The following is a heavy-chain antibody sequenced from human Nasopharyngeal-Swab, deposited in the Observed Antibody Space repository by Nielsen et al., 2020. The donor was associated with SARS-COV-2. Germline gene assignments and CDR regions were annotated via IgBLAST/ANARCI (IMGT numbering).Heavy chain of an antibody. J-gene: IGHJ4*02. CDR3: ARQLDYYGSGSRPGY. CDR2: IYPGDSDT. V-gene: IGHV5-51*01. D-gene: IGHD3-10*01. Sequence: GGSRRLSCKGSGSSFTSYWIGWVRQMPGKGLEWMGIIYPGDSDTRYSPSFQGQVTISADKSSSTAYLQWSSLKASDTAMYYWARQLDYYGSGSRPGYWGQGTLVTVSS. CDR1: GSSFTSYW.